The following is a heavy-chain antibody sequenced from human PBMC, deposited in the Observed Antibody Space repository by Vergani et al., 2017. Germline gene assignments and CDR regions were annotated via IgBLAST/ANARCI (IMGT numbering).Heavy chain of an antibody. V-gene: IGHV1-18*04. D-gene: IGHD3-10*01. CDR3: ARAILSFGELLIEGSSYSDV. Sequence: QVQLVQSGTEVKRPGASVKVSCKASGYTFDTYGITWVRQAPGQGLEWMGWTSIDKGERKSAQRFEGRVTMTTDTSTSTAYMELRNLRHEDTAVYYCARAILSFGELLIEGSSYSDVWGRGTLVSVSS. J-gene: IGHJ2*01. CDR2: TSIDKGER. CDR1: GYTFDTYG.